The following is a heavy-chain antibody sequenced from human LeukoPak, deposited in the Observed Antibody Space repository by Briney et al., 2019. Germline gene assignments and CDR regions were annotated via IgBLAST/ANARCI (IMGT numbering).Heavy chain of an antibody. J-gene: IGHJ3*02. CDR3: ARNLAYNAFDI. D-gene: IGHD1-1*01. CDR1: RFTFSSSW. Sequence: PGGSLRLSCAASRFTFSSSWMTWVRQPLGKGLEYVANIKEDGSQKYYEDSVKGRFTISRDNVKNSLYLQMDSLRAEDTTVYFCARNLAYNAFDIWGQGTLVTVSS. V-gene: IGHV3-7*01. CDR2: IKEDGSQK.